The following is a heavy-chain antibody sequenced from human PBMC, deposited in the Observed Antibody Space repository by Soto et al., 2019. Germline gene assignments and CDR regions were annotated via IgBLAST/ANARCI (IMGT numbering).Heavy chain of an antibody. CDR2: ISSSGSSI. CDR3: AKDQKTRGRGWFDP. V-gene: IGHV3-48*01. CDR1: GFTFSSYS. Sequence: PGGSLRLSCAASGFTFSSYSMNWVRQAPGKGLEWVSYISSSGSSIYYADSVKGRFTISRDNSKNTLYLQMNSLRAEDTAVYYCAKDQKTRGRGWFDPWGQGTLVTVSS. D-gene: IGHD3-10*01. J-gene: IGHJ5*02.